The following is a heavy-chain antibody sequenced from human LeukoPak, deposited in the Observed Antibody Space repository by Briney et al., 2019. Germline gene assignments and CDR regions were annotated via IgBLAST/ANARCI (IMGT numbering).Heavy chain of an antibody. J-gene: IGHJ3*02. D-gene: IGHD3-22*01. CDR2: NRDKSKSYTT. CDR1: GFTVSDHY. CDR3: TRPSYYDSRGYSTNGFDI. V-gene: IGHV3-72*01. Sequence: GGSPRLSCVASGFTVSDHYIDWVRQAPGKGLEWVGRNRDKSKSYTTDYAASVRGRFTISRDDSKNSLYLQMYSLKTEDTAVYFCTRPSYYDSRGYSTNGFDIWGQGTMVTVSS.